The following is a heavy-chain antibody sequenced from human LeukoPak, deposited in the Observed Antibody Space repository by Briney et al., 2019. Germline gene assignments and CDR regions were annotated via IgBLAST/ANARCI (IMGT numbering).Heavy chain of an antibody. J-gene: IGHJ4*02. Sequence: SETLSLTCTVSGGSISSSSYYWGWIRQPPGKGLEWIGSIYYSGSTYYNPSLKSRVTISVDTSKNQFSLKLSSVTAADTAVYSCAPYDSDGGLFDYWGQGTLVTVSS. D-gene: IGHD3-22*01. V-gene: IGHV4-39*07. CDR1: GGSISSSSYY. CDR3: APYDSDGGLFDY. CDR2: IYYSGST.